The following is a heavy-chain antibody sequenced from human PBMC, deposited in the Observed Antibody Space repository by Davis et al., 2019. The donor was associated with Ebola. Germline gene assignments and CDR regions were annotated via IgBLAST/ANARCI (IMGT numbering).Heavy chain of an antibody. CDR2: INHSGST. CDR1: GGSFSGYY. Sequence: SETLSLTCAAYGGSFSGYYWSWIRQPPGKGLEWIGEINHSGSTNYNPSLKSRVTISVDTSKNQFSLKLSSVTAADTAVYYCARGGRVYYYDSSGYYYGYGMDVWGQGTTVTVSS. D-gene: IGHD3-22*01. V-gene: IGHV4-34*01. J-gene: IGHJ6*02. CDR3: ARGGRVYYYDSSGYYYGYGMDV.